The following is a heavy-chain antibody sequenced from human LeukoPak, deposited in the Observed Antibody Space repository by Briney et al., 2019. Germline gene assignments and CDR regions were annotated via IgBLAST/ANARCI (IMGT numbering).Heavy chain of an antibody. D-gene: IGHD2-15*01. J-gene: IGHJ4*02. V-gene: IGHV5-51*01. CDR3: ARLMARWWLPFDY. Sequence: GESLKISCKASGYSFTNVWIGWVRQMPGKGLEWMGIIYPSDSDTRYSPSFQGQVTISADKSISTAYLQWSSLKASDTAMYYCARLMARWWLPFDYWGQGTLVTVSS. CDR2: IYPSDSDT. CDR1: GYSFTNVW.